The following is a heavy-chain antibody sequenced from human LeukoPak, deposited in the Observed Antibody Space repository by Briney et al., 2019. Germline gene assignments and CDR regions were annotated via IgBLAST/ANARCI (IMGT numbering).Heavy chain of an antibody. D-gene: IGHD3-3*01. Sequence: SETLSLTCAVSGYSISSSYYWGWIRQPPGKGLEWIGSIYYSGSTYYNPSLKSRVTISVDTSKNQFSLKLSSVTAADTAVYYCASYPYTPVVGFLEWFPDDPWGQGTLVTVSS. CDR3: ASYPYTPVVGFLEWFPDDP. CDR1: GYSISSSYY. CDR2: IYYSGST. V-gene: IGHV4-38-2*01. J-gene: IGHJ5*02.